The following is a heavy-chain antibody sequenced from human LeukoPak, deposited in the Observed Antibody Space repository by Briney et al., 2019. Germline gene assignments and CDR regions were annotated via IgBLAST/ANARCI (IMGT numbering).Heavy chain of an antibody. CDR3: ARGRVDDY. CDR2: ITTSSSYI. J-gene: IGHJ4*02. V-gene: IGHV3-21*01. Sequence: GGSLRLSCAASGFSFGSYDMNWVRQAPGKGLEWVSSITTSSSYIYYADSVKGRFTVSRDNAKNSLYLQMNSLRAEDTAVYYCARGRVDDYWGQGTLVTVSS. CDR1: GFSFGSYD.